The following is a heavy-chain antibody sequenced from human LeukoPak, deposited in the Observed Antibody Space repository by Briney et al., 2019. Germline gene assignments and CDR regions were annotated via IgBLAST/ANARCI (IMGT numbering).Heavy chain of an antibody. Sequence: SETLSFTCAVYGGSFSGYYWSWIRQPPGKGLEWIGEINHSGSTNYNPSLKSRVTISVDTSKNQFSLKLSSVTAADTAVYYCARDHNASVFDYWGQGTLVTVSS. CDR1: GGSFSGYY. V-gene: IGHV4-34*01. CDR2: INHSGST. J-gene: IGHJ4*02. CDR3: ARDHNASVFDY. D-gene: IGHD1-1*01.